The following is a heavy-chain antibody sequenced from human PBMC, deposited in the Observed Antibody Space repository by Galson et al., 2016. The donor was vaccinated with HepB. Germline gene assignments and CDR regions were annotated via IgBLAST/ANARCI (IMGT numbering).Heavy chain of an antibody. CDR2: INAAKGNT. Sequence: SVKVSCKASGYTFSDFSVHWVRQAPGQRLEWMGWINAAKGNTKYSQKFQGRVTITRDTSASTAYMELSSLRFEDTAGYYCVRLVGWSWFGPWGQGTLVTVSS. D-gene: IGHD3-3*01. V-gene: IGHV1-3*01. CDR3: VRLVGWSWFGP. CDR1: GYTFSDFS. J-gene: IGHJ5*02.